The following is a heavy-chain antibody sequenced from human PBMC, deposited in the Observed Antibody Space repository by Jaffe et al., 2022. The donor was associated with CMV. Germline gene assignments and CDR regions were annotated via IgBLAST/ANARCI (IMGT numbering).Heavy chain of an antibody. Sequence: EVQLLESGGGLVQPGGSLRLSCAASGFTFSSYAMSWVRQAPEKGLEWVSGISASGDGTYYADSVKGRFTSSRDNSKNTLYLQMNSLRDEDTAVYYCAKDRGYCSRTNCEGDYFDSWGQGTLVTVSS. CDR3: AKDRGYCSRTNCEGDYFDS. CDR2: ISASGDGT. V-gene: IGHV3-23*01. D-gene: IGHD2-2*01. CDR1: GFTFSSYA. J-gene: IGHJ4*02.